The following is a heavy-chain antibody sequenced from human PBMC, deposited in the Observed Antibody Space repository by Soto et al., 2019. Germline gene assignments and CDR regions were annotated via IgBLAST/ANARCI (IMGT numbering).Heavy chain of an antibody. Sequence: GGSLRLSCAASGFTFSSYAMSWVRQAPGKGLEWVSAISGSGGSTYYADSVKGRFTISRDNSKNTLYLQINSLRAEDTAVYYCAKDGYYNDPSGHYRGPYFDYWGQGTLVTSP. CDR3: AKDGYYNDPSGHYRGPYFDY. J-gene: IGHJ4*02. D-gene: IGHD3-22*01. V-gene: IGHV3-23*01. CDR1: GFTFSSYA. CDR2: ISGSGGST.